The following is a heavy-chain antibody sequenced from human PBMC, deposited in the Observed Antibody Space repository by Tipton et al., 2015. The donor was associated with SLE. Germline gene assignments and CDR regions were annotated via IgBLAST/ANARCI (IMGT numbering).Heavy chain of an antibody. Sequence: TLSLTCTVSGGSISRGSYYWSWIRQPAGKGLEWIGRIYTSGSTNYNPSLKSRVTISVDTSKNQFSLKLSSVTAADTAVYYCARDDFWSGREWFDPWCQGTLVTVSS. J-gene: IGHJ5*02. V-gene: IGHV4-61*02. D-gene: IGHD3-3*01. CDR3: ARDDFWSGREWFDP. CDR1: GGSISRGSYY. CDR2: IYTSGST.